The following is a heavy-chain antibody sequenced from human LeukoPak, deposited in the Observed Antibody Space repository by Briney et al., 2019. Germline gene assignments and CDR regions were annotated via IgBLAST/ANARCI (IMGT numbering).Heavy chain of an antibody. Sequence: GGSLRLSCAASGLTFSSYGMHWVRQAPGKGLEWWAVISYDGSNKYYADSVKGRFTISRDNSKSTLYLQMNSLRPEDTAVYYCAKGYSGYEWFFDYWGQGTLVTGSS. CDR2: ISYDGSNK. J-gene: IGHJ4*02. V-gene: IGHV3-30*18. CDR3: AKGYSGYEWFFDY. D-gene: IGHD5-12*01. CDR1: GLTFSSYG.